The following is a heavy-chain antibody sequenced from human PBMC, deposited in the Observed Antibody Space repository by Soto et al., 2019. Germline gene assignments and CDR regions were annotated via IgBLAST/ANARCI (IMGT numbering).Heavy chain of an antibody. J-gene: IGHJ5*02. CDR2: INHSGST. CDR3: ARGTPFIAAAGKGDWFDP. Sequence: SETLSVTCAVYGGSFSGYYWSWIRQPPWKGLEWIGEINHSGSTNYNPSLKSRVTISVDTSKNQFSLKLSSVTAADTAVYYCARGTPFIAAAGKGDWFDPWGQGTLVTVSS. V-gene: IGHV4-34*01. D-gene: IGHD6-13*01. CDR1: GGSFSGYY.